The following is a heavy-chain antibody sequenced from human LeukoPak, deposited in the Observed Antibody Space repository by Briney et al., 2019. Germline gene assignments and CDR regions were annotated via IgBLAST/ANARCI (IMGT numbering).Heavy chain of an antibody. CDR2: FDPEDGGT. Sequence: ASVKVSCKVSGYTLTELSMHWVRQAPGKGLEWMGGFDPEDGGTIYAQKFQGRVTMTEDTSTDTAYMELSSLRSEDTAVYYCATASYCSSTSCYYYYGMDVWGQGTTVTVSS. CDR1: GYTLTELS. D-gene: IGHD2-2*01. J-gene: IGHJ6*02. V-gene: IGHV1-24*01. CDR3: ATASYCSSTSCYYYYGMDV.